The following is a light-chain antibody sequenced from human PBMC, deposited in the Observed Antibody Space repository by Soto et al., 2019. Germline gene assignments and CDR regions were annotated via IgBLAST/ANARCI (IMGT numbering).Light chain of an antibody. CDR3: QLFEFHPIT. V-gene: IGKV1-9*01. J-gene: IGKJ5*01. CDR1: QGISSD. CDR2: AAS. Sequence: RVTLSAVAVSSSIRDRVAITCRASQGISSDLAWYQQNPGKAPKLLIYAASTLQNGVPSTFSGSGSGTEFTLTICILQPEDFGPYYSQLFEFHPITSAQGTRLEI.